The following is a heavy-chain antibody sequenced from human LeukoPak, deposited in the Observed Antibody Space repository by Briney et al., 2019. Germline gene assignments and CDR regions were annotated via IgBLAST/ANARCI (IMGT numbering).Heavy chain of an antibody. Sequence: SQTLSLTCTVSGGSISSGGYYWSWIRQHPGKGLEWIGYIYYSGSTYYNPSLKSRVTISVDTSKNQFSLKLSSVTAADTAVYYCARGCRDGYNPVCYWGQGTLVTVSS. CDR3: ARGCRDGYNPVCY. J-gene: IGHJ4*02. V-gene: IGHV4-31*03. D-gene: IGHD5-24*01. CDR2: IYYSGST. CDR1: GGSISSGGYY.